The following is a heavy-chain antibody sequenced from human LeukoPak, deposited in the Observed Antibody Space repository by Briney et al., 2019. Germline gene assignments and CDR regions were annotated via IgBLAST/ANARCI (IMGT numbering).Heavy chain of an antibody. Sequence: GGSLRLSCAASGFTFSTYGMHWIRQAPGKGLEWVAFILSNGNDKFYADSVKGRFTISRDTSKNTLSLQMSSLRADDTAVYYCVRDGDGSSWNFDFWGQGTLVTVSS. CDR1: GFTFSTYG. CDR2: ILSNGNDK. CDR3: VRDGDGSSWNFDF. V-gene: IGHV3-33*01. J-gene: IGHJ4*02. D-gene: IGHD6-13*01.